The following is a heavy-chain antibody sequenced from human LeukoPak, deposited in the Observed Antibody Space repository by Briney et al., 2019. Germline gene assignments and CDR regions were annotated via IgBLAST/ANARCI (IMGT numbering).Heavy chain of an antibody. CDR3: ARSYLPSYSGSYYFEG. V-gene: IGHV1-69*05. Sequence: SVKVSCKASGGTFSGYAISWVRQAPGQGLEWMGGIIPIFGTANYAQKFQGRVTITTDESTSTAYMELSSLRSEDTAVYYCARSYLPSYSGSYYFEGWGQGTLVTVSS. CDR2: IIPIFGTA. D-gene: IGHD1-26*01. J-gene: IGHJ4*02. CDR1: GGTFSGYA.